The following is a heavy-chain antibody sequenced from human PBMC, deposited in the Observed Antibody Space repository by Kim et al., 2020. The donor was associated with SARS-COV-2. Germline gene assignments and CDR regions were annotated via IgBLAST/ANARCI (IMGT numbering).Heavy chain of an antibody. CDR1: GYTFTSYG. CDR2: NSAYNGNT. Sequence: ASVKVSCKASGYTFTSYGISWVRQAPGQGLEWMGWNSAYNGNTDYAQRLQGRVTMTTDTSTSTAYMELRSLSSDDTADYYCSRFVRGVIPYYYYGMDVWG. J-gene: IGHJ6*02. CDR3: SRFVRGVIPYYYYGMDV. D-gene: IGHD3-10*02. V-gene: IGHV1-18*04.